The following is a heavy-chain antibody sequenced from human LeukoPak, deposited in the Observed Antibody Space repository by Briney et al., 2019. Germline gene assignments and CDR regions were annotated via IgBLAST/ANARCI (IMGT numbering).Heavy chain of an antibody. CDR3: ARDIKRSRARWENLGIDP. V-gene: IGHV1-18*01. D-gene: IGHD3-16*01. CDR1: GYTFTNYG. J-gene: IGHJ5*02. CDR2: ISGYNGNT. Sequence: WASVKVSCKASGYTFTNYGISWVRQAPGQGLEWMGWISGYNGNTNYAQKVQGRVTMTADASTSTTYMELRSLRSDDTAVYYCARDIKRSRARWENLGIDPWGQGTLVTVSS.